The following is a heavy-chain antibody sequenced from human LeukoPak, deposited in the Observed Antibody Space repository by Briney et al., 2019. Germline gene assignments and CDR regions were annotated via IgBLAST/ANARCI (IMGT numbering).Heavy chain of an antibody. CDR2: MKQDGSEK. J-gene: IGHJ6*03. D-gene: IGHD3-22*01. CDR3: ARVEISYYDSSGYYYENYYYYMDV. CDR1: GFTFGDYA. Sequence: GGSLRLSCTASGFTFGDYAMSWVRQAPGKGLEWVANMKQDGSEKYYVDSVKGRFTISRDNAKNSLYLQMNSLRAEDTAVYYCARVEISYYDSSGYYYENYYYYMDVWGKGTTVTISS. V-gene: IGHV3-7*01.